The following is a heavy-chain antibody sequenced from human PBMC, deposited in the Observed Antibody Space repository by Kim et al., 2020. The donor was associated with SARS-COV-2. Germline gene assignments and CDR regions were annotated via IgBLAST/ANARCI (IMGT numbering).Heavy chain of an antibody. Sequence: GYAQKCQGRVTMPRTTSISTAYMELSSLRSEDTAVYYCVGAVAGTIFDYWGQGTLVTVSS. V-gene: IGHV1-8*01. J-gene: IGHJ4*02. CDR3: VGAVAGTIFDY. D-gene: IGHD6-19*01.